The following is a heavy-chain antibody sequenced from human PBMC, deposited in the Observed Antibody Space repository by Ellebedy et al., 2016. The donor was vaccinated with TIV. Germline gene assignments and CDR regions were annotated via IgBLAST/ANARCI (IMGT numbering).Heavy chain of an antibody. CDR3: ARDNGVMGFDY. D-gene: IGHD2-8*01. CDR2: INAGNGNT. J-gene: IGHJ4*02. CDR1: GYTFTSYA. V-gene: IGHV1-3*01. Sequence: AASVQVSCKASGYTFTSYAMHWVRQAPGQRLEWMGWINAGNGNTKYSQKFQGRVTITRDTSASTAYMELSSLRSEDTAVYYCARDNGVMGFDYWGQGTLVTVSS.